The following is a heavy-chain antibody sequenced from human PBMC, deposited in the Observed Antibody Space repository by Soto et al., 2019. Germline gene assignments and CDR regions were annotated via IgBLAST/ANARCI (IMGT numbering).Heavy chain of an antibody. V-gene: IGHV4-39*01. CDR2: IYYSGST. CDR1: GDSISSSSYY. J-gene: IGHJ4*02. Sequence: SETLSLTCTVSGDSISSSSYYWGWIRQPPGKGLEWIGSIYYSGSTYYNPSLKSRVTISVDTSKNQFSLKLSSVTAADTAVYNCARIPIGYSSSWYGGYFDYWGQGTLVTVSS. CDR3: ARIPIGYSSSWYGGYFDY. D-gene: IGHD6-13*01.